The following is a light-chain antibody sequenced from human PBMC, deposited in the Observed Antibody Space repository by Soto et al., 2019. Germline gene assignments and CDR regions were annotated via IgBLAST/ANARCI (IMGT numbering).Light chain of an antibody. Sequence: EIVMTQSPATLSVSPGERATLSCRASQSVSSNLAWYQQKPGQAPRLLIYGASTRATGIPARFSGSGSGTEFTLTISSLQSEDCAVYYCQQYNNWPRTFGQGPKLEI. CDR1: QSVSSN. CDR3: QQYNNWPRT. CDR2: GAS. J-gene: IGKJ2*01. V-gene: IGKV3-15*01.